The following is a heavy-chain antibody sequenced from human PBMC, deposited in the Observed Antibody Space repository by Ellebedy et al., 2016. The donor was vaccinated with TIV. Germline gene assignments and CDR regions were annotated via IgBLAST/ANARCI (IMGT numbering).Heavy chain of an antibody. Sequence: SGPTLVKPTETLTLTCTVSGFSLNNIIMGVSWFRQPPGKALEWLANIFSKDEKSYSTSLKNRLTISKDSAKSQVVLTMTNLDPVETTTYFCARTLRYCGGDCSYQFDYWGQGTLVPVSS. CDR2: IFSKDEK. D-gene: IGHD2-21*02. CDR1: GFSLNNIIMG. V-gene: IGHV2-26*01. CDR3: ARTLRYCGGDCSYQFDY. J-gene: IGHJ4*02.